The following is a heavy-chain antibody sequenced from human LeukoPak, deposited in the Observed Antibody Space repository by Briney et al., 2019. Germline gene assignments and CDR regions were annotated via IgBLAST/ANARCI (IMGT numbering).Heavy chain of an antibody. J-gene: IGHJ3*02. CDR3: ASSLVSSSSHDAFDI. CDR2: INPSGGST. CDR1: GYTFTSYY. Sequence: PWASVKVSCKASGYTFTSYYMHWVRQAPGQGLEWMGIINPSGGSTSYAQKFQGRVTMTRDTSTSTVYMELSSLRSEDTAVYYCASSLVSSSSHDAFDIWGQGTMVTVSS. D-gene: IGHD6-6*01. V-gene: IGHV1-46*01.